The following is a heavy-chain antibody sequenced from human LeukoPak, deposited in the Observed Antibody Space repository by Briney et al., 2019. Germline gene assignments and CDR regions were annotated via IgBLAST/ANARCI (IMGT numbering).Heavy chain of an antibody. V-gene: IGHV3-33*06. CDR2: IWYDGNSK. CDR3: AKDPSYCSGDTCWDFYYYMDV. D-gene: IGHD2-15*01. CDR1: GFTFRYYA. J-gene: IGHJ6*03. Sequence: PGGSLRLSCATSGFTFRYYAMHWVRQAPGKGLEWVATIWYDGNSKYYADSVKGRFTISRDNSKSTVYLQMNSLRVEDTAVYYCAKDPSYCSGDTCWDFYYYMDVWGKGATVTVSS.